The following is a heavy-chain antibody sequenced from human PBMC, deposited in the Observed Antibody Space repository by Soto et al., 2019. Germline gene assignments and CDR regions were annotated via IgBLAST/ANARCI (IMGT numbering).Heavy chain of an antibody. D-gene: IGHD2-2*01. V-gene: IGHV3-7*01. Sequence: EVQLVESGGGLVQPGGSLRLSCAASGFTFSSYWMSWVHQAPGKGLEWVANIKQDGSEKYYVDSVKGRFTISRDNAKNSLYLQMNSLRAEDTAVYYCARDRDIVVVPAARGNWFDPWGQGTLVTVSS. CDR2: IKQDGSEK. J-gene: IGHJ5*02. CDR3: ARDRDIVVVPAARGNWFDP. CDR1: GFTFSSYW.